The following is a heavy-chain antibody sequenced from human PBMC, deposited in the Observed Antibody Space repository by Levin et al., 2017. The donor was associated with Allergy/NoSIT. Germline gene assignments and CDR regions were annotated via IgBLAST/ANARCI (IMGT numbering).Heavy chain of an antibody. V-gene: IGHV3-33*01. CDR2: IWYDGSNK. J-gene: IGHJ4*02. CDR3: VTNEIAYSVAY. CDR1: GFSFCSFG. Sequence: GGSLRLSCTASGFSFCSFGMHWVRQAPGKGLEWVAVIWYDGSNKYYADSVKGRFTISRDNSKNTLYLQMNSLRAEDTAVYYCVTNEIAYSVAYWGQGTLVTVSS. D-gene: IGHD6-13*01.